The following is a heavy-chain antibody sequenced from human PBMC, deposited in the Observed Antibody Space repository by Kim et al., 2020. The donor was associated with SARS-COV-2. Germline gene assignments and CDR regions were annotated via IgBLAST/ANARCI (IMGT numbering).Heavy chain of an antibody. CDR1: GFTFSDYA. Sequence: GGSLRLSCVASGFTFSDYAMNWVRQAPGKGLEWVSSVSRSGDTTYYADSVRGRFSIFRVNSKNVLFLQMNALRADDTAMYYCAKALSYGDFGDWGQGTLVSVSS. D-gene: IGHD3-10*01. J-gene: IGHJ4*02. CDR2: VSRSGDTT. CDR3: AKALSYGDFGD. V-gene: IGHV3-23*01.